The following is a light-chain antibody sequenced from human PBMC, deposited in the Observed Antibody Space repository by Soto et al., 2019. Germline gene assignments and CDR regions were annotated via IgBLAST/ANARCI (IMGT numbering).Light chain of an antibody. J-gene: IGLJ2*01. Sequence: QLVLTQSTSASASLGASVKLTCTLSSGHSSYAIAWHQQQPEKGPRYLMKLNSDGSHSKGDGIPDRFSGSSSGAERYLTISSLQSEDEADYYCQTWGTGIQVFGGGTKL. CDR2: LNSDGSH. CDR1: SGHSSYA. V-gene: IGLV4-69*01. CDR3: QTWGTGIQV.